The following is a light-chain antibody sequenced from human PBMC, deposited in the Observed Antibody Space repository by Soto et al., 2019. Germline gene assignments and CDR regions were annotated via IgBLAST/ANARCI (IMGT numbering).Light chain of an antibody. Sequence: SSELTQPPSVSVSPGQTASITCYGDKLGHKYVSWYQQKPGQSPILVIYQDSKRPSGIPERVSGSNSGSTATLTISEAQAMDEADYYCQTWASSIVVFGGGTKLTVL. CDR2: QDS. CDR1: KLGHKY. CDR3: QTWASSIVV. V-gene: IGLV3-1*01. J-gene: IGLJ2*01.